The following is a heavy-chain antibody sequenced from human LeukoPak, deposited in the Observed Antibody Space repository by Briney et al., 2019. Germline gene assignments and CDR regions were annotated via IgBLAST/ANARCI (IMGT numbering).Heavy chain of an antibody. CDR3: ARDSPPIFGRVGDVY. CDR2: LDHSVST. V-gene: IGHV4-38-2*02. CDR1: VYSISIGNY. Sequence: SESLSLTCVVSVYSISIGNYWGWIGQPPGRGLEGIGSLDHSVSTYYTPSPKRRVTLSVDTTRNHYSLWRCSVTAADTPLYDFARDSPPIFGRVGDVYWGQGALVTVSS. J-gene: IGHJ4*02. D-gene: IGHD3-3*01.